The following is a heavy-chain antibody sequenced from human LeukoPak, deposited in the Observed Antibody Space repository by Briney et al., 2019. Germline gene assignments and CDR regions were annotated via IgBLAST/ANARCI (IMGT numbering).Heavy chain of an antibody. CDR1: GFNFSNYY. Sequence: PGGSLRLSCVSSGFNFSNYYMSWVRQAPGRGLEWVADIRPDGSDIYNVDSVRGRFTISRDNAKNSLFLHMNSLRAEDTAVYYCAGDGSGISFSLEYWGQGTLVTVSS. D-gene: IGHD3-10*01. CDR3: AGDGSGISFSLEY. V-gene: IGHV3-7*04. J-gene: IGHJ4*02. CDR2: IRPDGSDI.